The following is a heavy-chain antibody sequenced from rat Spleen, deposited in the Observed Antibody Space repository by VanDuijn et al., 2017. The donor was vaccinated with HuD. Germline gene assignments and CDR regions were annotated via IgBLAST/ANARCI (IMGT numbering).Heavy chain of an antibody. CDR3: VRHDDY. Sequence: EVQLVESGGGLVQPGRSLKLSCAASGFTFSDYNMAWVRQAPKKGLEWVATISYASGGTHYPDSVKGRFTISRDIAKTTLYLHMTSLRSEDTATYYCVRHDDYWGQGVMVTVSS. V-gene: IGHV5-7*01. CDR2: ISYASGGT. J-gene: IGHJ2*01. CDR1: GFTFSDYN.